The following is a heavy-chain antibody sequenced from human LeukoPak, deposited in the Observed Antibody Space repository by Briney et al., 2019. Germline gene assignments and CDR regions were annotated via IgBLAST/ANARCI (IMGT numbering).Heavy chain of an antibody. CDR3: AKDYYYGSGSPTTYDAFDI. D-gene: IGHD3-10*01. Sequence: SGGSLRLSCAASGFTFSSYAMSWVRQAPGKGLEWVSAISSSGGSTYNADSVKGRFTISRDSSKNTLYLEMNSLRAEDTAVYYCAKDYYYGSGSPTTYDAFDIWGQGTMVTVSS. CDR2: ISSSGGST. CDR1: GFTFSSYA. J-gene: IGHJ3*02. V-gene: IGHV3-23*01.